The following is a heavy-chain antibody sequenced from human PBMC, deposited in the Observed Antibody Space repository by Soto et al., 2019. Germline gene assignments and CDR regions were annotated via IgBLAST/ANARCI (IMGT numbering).Heavy chain of an antibody. J-gene: IGHJ5*02. CDR3: AREKSPAWFDP. CDR2: IKQDGSEK. Sequence: PGGSLRLSCAASGFTFSSYWMSWVRQAPGKGLEWVANIKQDGSEKYYVDSVKGRFTISRDNAKNSLYLQMNSLRAEDTAVYYCAREKSPAWFDPLGPGNPGHRLL. V-gene: IGHV3-7*03. CDR1: GFTFSSYW.